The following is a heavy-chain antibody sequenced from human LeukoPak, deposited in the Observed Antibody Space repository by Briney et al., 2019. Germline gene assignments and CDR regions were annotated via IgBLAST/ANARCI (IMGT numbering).Heavy chain of an antibody. V-gene: IGHV3-74*01. CDR3: AKDHYWSIDY. CDR1: GFDFSSNW. CDR2: IKGDGIST. Sequence: GGSLRLSCAASGFDFSSNWMHWVRHAPGQGLVWVSRIKGDGISTNYADSVKGRFTISRDIAKNTLYLQMNSLRAEDTGVHYYAKDHYWSIDYWGRGTLVTVSS. J-gene: IGHJ4*02. D-gene: IGHD3-3*01.